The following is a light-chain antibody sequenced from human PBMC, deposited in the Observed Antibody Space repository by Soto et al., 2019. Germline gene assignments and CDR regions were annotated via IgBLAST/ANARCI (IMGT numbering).Light chain of an antibody. J-gene: IGKJ1*01. CDR1: QSVTNSY. V-gene: IGKV3-15*01. CDR2: GAS. Sequence: EIVMTQPPVTLSVSPGERATLSCRASQSVTNSYLAWYQQKPGQAPRLLIFGASTRAAGIPARFSGSGSGTEFTLTISSLQSEDFAVYYCQQYDTSPRTFGQGTKVDIK. CDR3: QQYDTSPRT.